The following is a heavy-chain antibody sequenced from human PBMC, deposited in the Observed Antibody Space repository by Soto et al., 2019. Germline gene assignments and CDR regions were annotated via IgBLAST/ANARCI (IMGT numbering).Heavy chain of an antibody. Sequence: GNLSLTCSVSGASVSSGSHYWSWIRQSPGKGLEWIGFIYYSGSTNYNPSLKSRVTISVDTSKNQFSLKVSSVTAADTAVYFCARDLLGYSTPHFFDQWGQGLLVTLSS. J-gene: IGHJ4*02. D-gene: IGHD6-13*01. CDR3: ARDLLGYSTPHFFDQ. CDR1: GASVSSGSHY. CDR2: IYYSGST. V-gene: IGHV4-61*01.